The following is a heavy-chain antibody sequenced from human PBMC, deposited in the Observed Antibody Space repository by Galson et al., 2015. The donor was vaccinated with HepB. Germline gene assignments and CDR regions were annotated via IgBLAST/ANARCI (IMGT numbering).Heavy chain of an antibody. V-gene: IGHV1-69*13. CDR3: ARDVATGTFDALDI. J-gene: IGHJ3*02. D-gene: IGHD1-7*01. CDR2: IIPAFGSP. Sequence: SVKVSCKASGGTFGRHAMSWVRQAPGRGLEWMGGIIPAFGSPSYARKFQGRVTITADASTTTAYMELTTLTSTDTAVYYCARDVATGTFDALDIWCQGTMVTVSS. CDR1: GGTFGRHA.